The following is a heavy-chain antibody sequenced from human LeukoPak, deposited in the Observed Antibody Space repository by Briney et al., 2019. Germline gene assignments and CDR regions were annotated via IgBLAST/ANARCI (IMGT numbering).Heavy chain of an antibody. CDR1: ALTFSNVW. D-gene: IGHD2-21*01. Sequence: PGGSLRLSCAASALTFSNVWMHWVRQAPGKGLEWVGRIKKKADGGTTDYAAPVKGRFTISRDDSKNTLYLQMNSLKIEDTAVYYCTTDRPYYGGDCYHAFDSWGQGTVVTVSS. CDR2: IKKKADGGTT. CDR3: TTDRPYYGGDCYHAFDS. V-gene: IGHV3-15*01. J-gene: IGHJ3*02.